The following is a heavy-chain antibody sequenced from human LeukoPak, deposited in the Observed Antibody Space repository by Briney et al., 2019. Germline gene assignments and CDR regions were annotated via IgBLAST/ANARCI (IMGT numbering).Heavy chain of an antibody. CDR1: GGSISSSSYY. Sequence: ETLSLTCTVSGGSISSSSYYWGWIRQPPGTGLEWIGSIYYSGSTYYNPSLKSRVTISVDTSKNQFSLKLSSVTAADTAVYYCARDQYSTNWFDPWGQGTLVTVSS. CDR2: IYYSGST. CDR3: ARDQYSTNWFDP. V-gene: IGHV4-39*07. J-gene: IGHJ5*02. D-gene: IGHD6-13*01.